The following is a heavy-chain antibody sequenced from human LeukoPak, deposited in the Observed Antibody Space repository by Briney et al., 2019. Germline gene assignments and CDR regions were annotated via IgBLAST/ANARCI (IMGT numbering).Heavy chain of an antibody. CDR1: GDSISTSNSY. J-gene: IGHJ4*02. CDR3: ARRGRIAVAGKGPFDY. D-gene: IGHD6-19*01. CDR2: IYYSGST. V-gene: IGHV4-39*01. Sequence: PSETLSLTCTVSGDSISTSNSYWGWIRQPPWKGLEWIGSIYYSGSTYYNPSLKSRVTISVDTSKNQFSLKLSSVTAADTAVYYCARRGRIAVAGKGPFDYWGQGTLVTVSS.